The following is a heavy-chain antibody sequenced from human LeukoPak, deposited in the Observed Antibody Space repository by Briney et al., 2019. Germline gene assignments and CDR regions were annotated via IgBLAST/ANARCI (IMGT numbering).Heavy chain of an antibody. Sequence: GGSLRLSCAASGFTFSSDAMTWVRQAPGKGLEWVSTISAGGDSTYYANSVKGRFTISRDNSKNTLYLQVNSLRAEDTAVYYCAKDKGIHGAEVFDYWGQGTLVTVTS. CDR1: GFTFSSDA. CDR3: AKDKGIHGAEVFDY. D-gene: IGHD5-18*01. J-gene: IGHJ4*02. V-gene: IGHV3-23*01. CDR2: ISAGGDST.